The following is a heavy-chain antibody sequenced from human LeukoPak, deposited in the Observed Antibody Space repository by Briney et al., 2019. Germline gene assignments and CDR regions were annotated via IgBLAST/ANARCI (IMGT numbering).Heavy chain of an antibody. D-gene: IGHD1-20*01. CDR1: GFTFSTYA. Sequence: GRSLRLSCAASGFTFSTYAMHWVRQAPGKGLEWVAVISYDGSNKYYADSVKGRFTSSRDNSKNTLYLQMNSLSAEDTALYYCARGHNWNDGRFYFYGIDVWGQGTRSPSP. J-gene: IGHJ6*02. CDR2: ISYDGSNK. V-gene: IGHV3-30-3*01. CDR3: ARGHNWNDGRFYFYGIDV.